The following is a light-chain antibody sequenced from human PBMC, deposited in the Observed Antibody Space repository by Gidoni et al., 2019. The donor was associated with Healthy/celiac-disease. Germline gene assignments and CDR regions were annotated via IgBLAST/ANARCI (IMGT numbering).Light chain of an antibody. CDR3: QQSYSTPFT. CDR2: AAS. V-gene: IGKV1-39*01. CDR1: QSISSY. Sequence: DIHMTQSPAPLSASVGDRVTITCRASQSISSYLTWYQQKPGKAPKLLIYAASSLQSGVPPRFSGSGSGTEFTLTISSLQPEDFATYYCQQSYSTPFTFGPGTKVEIK. J-gene: IGKJ3*01.